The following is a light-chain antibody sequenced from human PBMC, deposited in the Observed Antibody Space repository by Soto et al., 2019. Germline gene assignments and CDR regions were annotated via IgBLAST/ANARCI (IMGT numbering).Light chain of an antibody. V-gene: IGKV1-39*01. J-gene: IGKJ1*01. CDR2: AAA. CDR3: QQSYSTPRT. CDR1: QSISSY. Sequence: DIQMTQSPSSLSASVRDRVTITCRASQSISSYLNWYQQKPGKAPKLLIYAAASLQSGVASRFSGRGSRTDFPLTVSSLQPEDFATYFCQQSYSTPRTFGQGTKVEV.